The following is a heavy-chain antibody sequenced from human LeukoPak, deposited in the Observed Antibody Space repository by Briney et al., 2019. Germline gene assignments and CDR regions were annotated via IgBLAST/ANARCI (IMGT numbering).Heavy chain of an antibody. CDR2: IYYSGST. Sequence: MTSETLSLTCTVSGVSISNYYWSWIRQPPGKGLEWIGYIYYSGSTNYNPSLKSRVTISVDTSKNQFSLKLRSVTAADTAVYYCARVHLDTGYRWGQGTLVTVSS. V-gene: IGHV4-59*01. CDR3: ARVHLDTGYR. D-gene: IGHD5-18*01. J-gene: IGHJ5*02. CDR1: GVSISNYY.